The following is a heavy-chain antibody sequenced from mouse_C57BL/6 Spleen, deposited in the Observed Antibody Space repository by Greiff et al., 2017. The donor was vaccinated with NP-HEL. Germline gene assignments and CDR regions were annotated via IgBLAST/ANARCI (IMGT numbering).Heavy chain of an antibody. CDR3: AKATRGFITTVVAPYYYAMDY. Sequence: QVQLKQPGAELVKPGASVKLSCKASGYTFTSYWMHWVKQRPGQGLEWIGMIHPNSGSTNYNEKFKSKATLTVDKSSSTAYMQLSSLTSEDSAIYYCAKATRGFITTVVAPYYYAMDYWGQGTSVTVSS. CDR1: GYTFTSYW. V-gene: IGHV1-64*01. D-gene: IGHD1-1*01. J-gene: IGHJ4*01. CDR2: IHPNSGST.